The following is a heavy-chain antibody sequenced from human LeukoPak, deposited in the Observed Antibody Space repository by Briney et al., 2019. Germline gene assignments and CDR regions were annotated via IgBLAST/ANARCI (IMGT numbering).Heavy chain of an antibody. D-gene: IGHD6-13*01. Sequence: ASVKVSCKASGYTFTGYYMHWVRQAPGQGLEWMGWISAYNGNTNYAQKLQGRVTMTTDTSTSTAYMELRSLRSDDTAVYYCAAAGTGYLSFDYWGQGTLVTVSS. CDR2: ISAYNGNT. J-gene: IGHJ4*02. CDR3: AAAGTGYLSFDY. V-gene: IGHV1-18*04. CDR1: GYTFTGYY.